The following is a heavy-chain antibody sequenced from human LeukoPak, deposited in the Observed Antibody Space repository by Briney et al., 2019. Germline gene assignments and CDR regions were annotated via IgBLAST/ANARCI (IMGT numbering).Heavy chain of an antibody. CDR2: ISSSSSYI. J-gene: IGHJ4*02. Sequence: GGSLRLSCAASGFTFSSYSMNWVRQAPGKGLEWVSSISSSSSYIYYADSVKGRFTISRDNAKNSLYLQMNSLRAEDTAVYYCARGVRTTKNWEITFDYWGQGTLVTVSS. CDR1: GFTFSSYS. D-gene: IGHD3-10*01. V-gene: IGHV3-21*01. CDR3: ARGVRTTKNWEITFDY.